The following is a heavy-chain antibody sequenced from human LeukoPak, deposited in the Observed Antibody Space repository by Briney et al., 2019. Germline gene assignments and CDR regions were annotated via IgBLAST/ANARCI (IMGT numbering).Heavy chain of an antibody. V-gene: IGHV1-18*01. CDR2: ISAYNGNT. Sequence: ASVKVSCKASGYTFTSYCISWVRQAPGQGLEWMGWISAYNGNTNYAQKLQGRVTMTTDTSTSTAYMELRSLRSDDPAVYYCARDRPRPIVVVPAAMQYYYYGMDVWGQGTTVTVSS. D-gene: IGHD2-2*01. CDR3: ARDRPRPIVVVPAAMQYYYYGMDV. CDR1: GYTFTSYC. J-gene: IGHJ6*02.